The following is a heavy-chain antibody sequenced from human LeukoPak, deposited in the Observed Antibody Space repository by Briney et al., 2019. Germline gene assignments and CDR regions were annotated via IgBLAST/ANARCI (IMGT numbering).Heavy chain of an antibody. CDR3: ARGAYDSSGYPDN. CDR2: IYYSGNT. V-gene: IGHV4-59*01. Sequence: SETLSLTCTVSGGSISGYNWAWVRQPPGRGLEWLGYIYYSGNTNYNLSLESRVTVSVDTSKNQFSLKLSSVTAADTAVYYCARGAYDSSGYPDNWGQGTLVTVSS. D-gene: IGHD3-22*01. J-gene: IGHJ4*02. CDR1: GGSISGYN.